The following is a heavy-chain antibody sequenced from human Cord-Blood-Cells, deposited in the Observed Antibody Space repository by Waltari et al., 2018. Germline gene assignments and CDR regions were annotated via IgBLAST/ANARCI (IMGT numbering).Heavy chain of an antibody. CDR1: GFTFSSYW. D-gene: IGHD3-22*01. Sequence: EVQLVESGGGLVQPGGSLRLSCAASGFTFSSYWMSWVRQAPGKGLEWVTNIKQDGSEKYYVDTVKGRFTISKDNAKNSLYLQMNSLRAEDTAVYYCARVYYYDSSGYYKDYWGQGTLVTVSS. CDR3: ARVYYYDSSGYYKDY. V-gene: IGHV3-7*01. CDR2: IKQDGSEK. J-gene: IGHJ4*02.